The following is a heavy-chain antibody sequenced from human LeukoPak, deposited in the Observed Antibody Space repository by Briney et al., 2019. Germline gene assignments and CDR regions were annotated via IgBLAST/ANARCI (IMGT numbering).Heavy chain of an antibody. CDR3: ARRYDSTLYYYYYMDV. V-gene: IGHV4-59*08. CDR1: GGSISGYY. Sequence: SETLSLTCTVSGGSISGYYWSWIRQSPGKGLEWIGYIYYTGSPNYNPSLKSRVTISVDTSKNQFSLKLSSVTAADTAVYYCARRYDSTLYYYYYMDVWGKGTTVTVSS. D-gene: IGHD3-22*01. CDR2: IYYTGSP. J-gene: IGHJ6*03.